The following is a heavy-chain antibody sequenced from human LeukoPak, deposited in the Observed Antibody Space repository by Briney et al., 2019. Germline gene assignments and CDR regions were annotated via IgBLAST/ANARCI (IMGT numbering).Heavy chain of an antibody. D-gene: IGHD5-18*01. CDR1: GYTFTSYG. CDR3: ARVVDRRGYSYAIDY. V-gene: IGHV1-18*01. Sequence: GASVKVSCKASGYTFTSYGISWVRQAPGQGLEWMGWISAYNGNTNYAQKLQGRVTMTTDTSMSTAYMELRSLRSDDTAVYYCARVVDRRGYSYAIDYWGQGTLVTVSS. CDR2: ISAYNGNT. J-gene: IGHJ4*02.